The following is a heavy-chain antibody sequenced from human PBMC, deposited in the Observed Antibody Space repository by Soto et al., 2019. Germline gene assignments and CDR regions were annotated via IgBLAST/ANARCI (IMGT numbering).Heavy chain of an antibody. Sequence: GASVKVSCKASGYTFTSYAMHWVRQAPGQRLEWMGWINAGNGNTKYSQKFQGRVTITRDTSASTAYMELSSLRSEDTAVYYCARRVSVRYFDWLDSHDAFDIWGQGTMVTVSS. D-gene: IGHD3-9*01. J-gene: IGHJ3*02. CDR2: INAGNGNT. V-gene: IGHV1-3*01. CDR1: GYTFTSYA. CDR3: ARRVSVRYFDWLDSHDAFDI.